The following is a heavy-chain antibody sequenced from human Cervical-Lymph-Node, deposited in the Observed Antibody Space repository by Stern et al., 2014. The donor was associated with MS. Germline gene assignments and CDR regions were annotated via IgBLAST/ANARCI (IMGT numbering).Heavy chain of an antibody. CDR2: IYYSGST. D-gene: IGHD3-10*02. V-gene: IGHV4-59*01. CDR1: GGSITNYY. J-gene: IGHJ4*01. Sequence: DQLVESGPGLVKPSETLSLTCTVSGGSITNYYWSWIRQPPGKGLEWIGYIYYSGSTNYNPSLKSRVTISVDTSKNQFSLKLSSVTAADTAVYYCARDKGMFSLWGQGTLVTVSS. CDR3: ARDKGMFSL.